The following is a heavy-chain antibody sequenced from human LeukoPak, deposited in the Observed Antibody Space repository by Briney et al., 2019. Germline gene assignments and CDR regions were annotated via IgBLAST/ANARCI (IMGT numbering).Heavy chain of an antibody. CDR2: INFNSGGT. Sequence: ASVKASCKASGYTFTDYYMHWVRQAPGQGLEWVGWINFNSGGTKYAQNFQGRVTMTRDTSISTAFMNLSGLTSDDTAVYYCATLSSVDPIYWGQGTLDTVSS. CDR1: GYTFTDYY. D-gene: IGHD3-3*01. CDR3: ATLSSVDPIY. V-gene: IGHV1-2*02. J-gene: IGHJ4*02.